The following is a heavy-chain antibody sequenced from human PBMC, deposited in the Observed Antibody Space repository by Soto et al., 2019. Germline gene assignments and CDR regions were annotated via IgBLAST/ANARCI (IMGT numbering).Heavy chain of an antibody. V-gene: IGHV4-39*01. CDR1: GGSISSSSYY. J-gene: IGHJ4*02. D-gene: IGHD6-13*01. Sequence: PSETLSLTCTVSGGSISSSSYYWGWIRQPPGKGLEWIGNVYYTGSTYYSPSLKSRVTISVDTSKNQFSLKLSSVTAADTAVYYCARQRKVGPGYSSSWYGSMGFDYWGQGTLVTVSS. CDR3: ARQRKVGPGYSSSWYGSMGFDY. CDR2: VYYTGST.